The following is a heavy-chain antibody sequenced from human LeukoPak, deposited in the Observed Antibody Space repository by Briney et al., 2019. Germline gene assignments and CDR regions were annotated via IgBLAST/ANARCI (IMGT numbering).Heavy chain of an antibody. D-gene: IGHD3-3*01. Sequence: ASVKVSCKVSGYTLTELSMHWVRQAPGKGLEWMGGFDPEDGETIYAQKFQGRVTMTEDTSTDTAYMELSSLRSEDTAAYYCATGYDFWSGYYSFDYWGQGTLVTVSS. CDR1: GYTLTELS. CDR3: ATGYDFWSGYYSFDY. V-gene: IGHV1-24*01. J-gene: IGHJ4*02. CDR2: FDPEDGET.